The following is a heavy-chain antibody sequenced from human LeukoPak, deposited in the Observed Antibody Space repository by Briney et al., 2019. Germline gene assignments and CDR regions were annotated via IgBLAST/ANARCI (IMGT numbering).Heavy chain of an antibody. Sequence: SETLSLTCTGSGYSISSGYYWGWIRPPPGKGPEWSGSNYHSGSTYYNPSLKSRVTISVDTSKNQFSLKLSSVTAADTAVYYCARDRAYYYYMDVWGKGTTVTVSS. D-gene: IGHD3-10*01. CDR2: NYHSGST. J-gene: IGHJ6*03. V-gene: IGHV4-38-2*02. CDR1: GYSISSGYY. CDR3: ARDRAYYYYMDV.